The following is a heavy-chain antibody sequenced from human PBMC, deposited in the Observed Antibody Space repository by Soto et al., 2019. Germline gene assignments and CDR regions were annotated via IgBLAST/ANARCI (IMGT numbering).Heavy chain of an antibody. CDR3: ARGGSYESAYFDY. J-gene: IGHJ4*02. CDR2: IWYDGSNK. CDR1: GFTFSSYG. Sequence: QVQLVESGGGVVQPGMSLRLSCAAPGFTFSSYGMHWVLQAPGKWLEWVALIWYDGSNKYYADSVKGRFTISRDNSKNRLYLTMNSLRAEDTAVYYCARGGSYESAYFDYWGQGTLVTVSS. D-gene: IGHD1-26*01. V-gene: IGHV3-33*01.